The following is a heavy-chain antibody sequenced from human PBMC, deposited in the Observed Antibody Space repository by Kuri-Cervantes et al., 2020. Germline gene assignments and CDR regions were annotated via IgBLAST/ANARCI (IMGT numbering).Heavy chain of an antibody. Sequence: SETLSLTCTVSGGSITGYYWNWIRQSPGKGLEWIGYIYYTGSANYNPSLNSRGTISVDTSKNQFSLKLSSVTAADTAVYYCARGRTKERAYDFWSGYYRRYFDYWGQGTLVTVSS. J-gene: IGHJ4*02. D-gene: IGHD3-3*01. CDR3: ARGRTKERAYDFWSGYYRRYFDY. V-gene: IGHV4-59*12. CDR1: GGSITGYY. CDR2: IYYTGSA.